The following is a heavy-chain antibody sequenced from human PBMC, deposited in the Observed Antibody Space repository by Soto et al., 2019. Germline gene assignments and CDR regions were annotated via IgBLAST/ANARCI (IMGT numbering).Heavy chain of an antibody. CDR3: ASTDYGDPLWDY. Sequence: EVQLVESGGGLVQPGGSQRLSCAASGFTFSSYWMSWVRQAPGKGLEWVANIKQDGSEKYYVDSVKGRFTISRDNAKNSLYLQMNSLRAEDTAVYYCASTDYGDPLWDYWGQGTLVTVSS. D-gene: IGHD4-17*01. CDR1: GFTFSSYW. J-gene: IGHJ4*02. CDR2: IKQDGSEK. V-gene: IGHV3-7*01.